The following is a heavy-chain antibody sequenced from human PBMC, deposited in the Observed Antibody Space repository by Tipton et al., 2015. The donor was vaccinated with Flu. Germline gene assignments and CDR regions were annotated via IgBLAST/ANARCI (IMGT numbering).Heavy chain of an antibody. CDR2: IYTSGST. CDR3: ARDGYYYDSSGLDY. V-gene: IGHV4-4*07. D-gene: IGHD3-22*01. CDR1: GGSISSYY. J-gene: IGHJ4*02. Sequence: TLSLTCTVSGGSISSYYWSWIRQPAGKGLEWIGRIYTSGSTNYNPSLKSRVTMSVDTSKNQFSLKLSSVTAADTAGYYCARDGYYYDSSGLDYWGQGTLVTVSS.